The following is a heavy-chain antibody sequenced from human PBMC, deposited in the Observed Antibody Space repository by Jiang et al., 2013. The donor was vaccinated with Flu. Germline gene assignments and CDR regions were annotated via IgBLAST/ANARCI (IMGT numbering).Heavy chain of an antibody. CDR2: IYYSGST. V-gene: IGHV4-61*01. J-gene: IGHJ4*02. CDR3: ARGSYETIDY. D-gene: IGHD1-26*01. Sequence: GPGLVKPSETLSLTCTVSGGSVSSGSYYWSWIRQPPGKGLEWIGYIYYSGSTNYNPSLKSRVTISVDTSKNQFSLKLSSVTAADTAVYYCARGSYETIDYWGQGTLVTVSS. CDR1: GGSVSSGSYY.